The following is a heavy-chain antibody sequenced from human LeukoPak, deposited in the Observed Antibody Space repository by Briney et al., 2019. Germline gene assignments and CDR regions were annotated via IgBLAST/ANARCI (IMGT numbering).Heavy chain of an antibody. D-gene: IGHD3-16*01. CDR2: IYTDENT. V-gene: IGHV3-53*01. J-gene: IGHJ2*01. CDR3: ARGASGGRYFDL. CDR1: GFTVSSNY. Sequence: GGSLRLSCAASGFTVSSNYMYWVRQAPGKGLEWVSVIYTDENTDYADSVKGRFTISRDNSKNTLYLQMNSLRVDDTAVYYCARGASGGRYFDLWGRGTLVTVSS.